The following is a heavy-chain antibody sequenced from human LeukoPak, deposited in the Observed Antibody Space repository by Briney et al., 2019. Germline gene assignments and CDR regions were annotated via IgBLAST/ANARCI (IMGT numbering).Heavy chain of an antibody. CDR2: ISSSDSII. Sequence: GGSLRLSCEASGFTFSSYEMNWVRQAPGKGLEWVSYISSSDSIIYYADSVKGRFTVSRDNSKNSLYLQMNSLGAEDTAVYYCARTRLRTPYYYGSGRTTDAFDIWGQGTMVTVSS. CDR3: ARTRLRTPYYYGSGRTTDAFDI. V-gene: IGHV3-48*03. J-gene: IGHJ3*02. CDR1: GFTFSSYE. D-gene: IGHD3-10*01.